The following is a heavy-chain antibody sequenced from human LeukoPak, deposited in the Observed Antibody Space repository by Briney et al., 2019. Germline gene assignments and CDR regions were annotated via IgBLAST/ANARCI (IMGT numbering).Heavy chain of an antibody. CDR1: GGSISSGDYY. J-gene: IGHJ2*01. V-gene: IGHV4-30-4*02. CDR2: IYYSGST. Sequence: SETLSLTCTVSGGSISSGDYYWSWIRQPPGKGLEWIGYIYYSGSTYYNPSLKSRVTISVDTSKNQFSLKLSSVTAADTAVYYCAREDDYGDQKYFDLWGRGTLVTVSS. CDR3: AREDDYGDQKYFDL. D-gene: IGHD4-17*01.